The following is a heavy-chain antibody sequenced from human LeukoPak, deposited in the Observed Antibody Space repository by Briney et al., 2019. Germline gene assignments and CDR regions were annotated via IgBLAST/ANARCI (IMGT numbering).Heavy chain of an antibody. J-gene: IGHJ4*02. V-gene: IGHV3-64D*06. CDR2: ISSNGGST. Sequence: GGSLRLSCSASGFTFSSYGMHWVRQAPGKGLEYVSGISSNGGSTYYADSVKGRFTISRDNSKHTLYLQMSSLRAGDTAVYYCVKNHYDYVWGSWFDYWGQGTLVTVSS. CDR3: VKNHYDYVWGSWFDY. CDR1: GFTFSSYG. D-gene: IGHD3-16*01.